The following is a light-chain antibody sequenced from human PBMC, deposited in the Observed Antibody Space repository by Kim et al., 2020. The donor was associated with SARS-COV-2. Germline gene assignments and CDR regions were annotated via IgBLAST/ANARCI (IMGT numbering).Light chain of an antibody. J-gene: IGLJ3*02. Sequence: SVSPGQTASITCSGSKLGDKYAYWYQKKPGQSPILVIYQHTKRPSGISQRFSGSSFGNTATLTISRAQTMDEADYYCQAWDSSTAVFGGRTQLTVL. CDR1: KLGDKY. CDR3: QAWDSSTAV. CDR2: QHT. V-gene: IGLV3-1*01.